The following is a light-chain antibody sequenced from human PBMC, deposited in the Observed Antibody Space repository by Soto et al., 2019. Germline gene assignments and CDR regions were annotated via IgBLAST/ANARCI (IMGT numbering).Light chain of an antibody. CDR3: SSYPSSSLHV. CDR2: DVS. CDR1: SSDVGGYNY. V-gene: IGLV2-14*03. J-gene: IGLJ1*01. Sequence: QSALTQPASVSGSPGQSITISCTGTSSDVGGYNYVSWYQQHPGKAPKLMIYDVSNRPSGVSNRFSGSKSGNTASLTTSGLQAEDEADYYCSSYPSSSLHVFGTGTKLTVL.